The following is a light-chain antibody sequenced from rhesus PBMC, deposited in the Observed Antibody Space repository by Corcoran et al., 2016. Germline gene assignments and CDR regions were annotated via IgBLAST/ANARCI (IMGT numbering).Light chain of an antibody. J-gene: IGKJ1*01. CDR2: KAS. CDR1: QGISSW. CDR3: QQYNSAPPT. Sequence: DIQMTQSPSSLSASVGDRVTITCRASQGISSWLAWYQQKPGKAPKLLSYKASRLQRGCPSRFSGRGSGTDFTLTISSRQPEDFATYYCQQYNSAPPTFGQGTKVEIK. V-gene: IGKV1-21*01.